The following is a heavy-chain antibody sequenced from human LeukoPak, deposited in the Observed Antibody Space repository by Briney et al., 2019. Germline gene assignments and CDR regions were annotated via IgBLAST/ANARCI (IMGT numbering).Heavy chain of an antibody. CDR3: ARAFLDGFDI. Sequence: GGSLRLSCEASGFTFSDYFMTWIRQAPGKGLEWVSYISRSGNAVYHADSVKGRFTISRDHAKNSLYLQLNSLRAEDTAVYYCARAFLDGFDIWGQGTMVTVSS. V-gene: IGHV3-11*04. CDR2: ISRSGNAV. CDR1: GFTFSDYF. J-gene: IGHJ3*02. D-gene: IGHD2/OR15-2a*01.